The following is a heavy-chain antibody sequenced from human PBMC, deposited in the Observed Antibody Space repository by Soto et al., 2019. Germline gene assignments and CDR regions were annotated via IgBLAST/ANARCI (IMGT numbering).Heavy chain of an antibody. J-gene: IGHJ4*02. Sequence: GGSLRLSCAASGFTFSSYGMHWVRQAPGKGQERVAVISYDGSNKYYADSVKGRFTISRDNSKNTLYLQMNSLRAEDTAVYYCAKDSYDSSGYYFTDFDYWGQGTLVTVSS. CDR2: ISYDGSNK. CDR1: GFTFSSYG. V-gene: IGHV3-30*18. CDR3: AKDSYDSSGYYFTDFDY. D-gene: IGHD3-22*01.